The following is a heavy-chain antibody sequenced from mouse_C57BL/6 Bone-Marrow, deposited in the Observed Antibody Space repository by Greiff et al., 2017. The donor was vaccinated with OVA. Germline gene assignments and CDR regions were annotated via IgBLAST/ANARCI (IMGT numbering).Heavy chain of an antibody. J-gene: IGHJ4*01. CDR1: GFTFSDYY. CDR2: ISNGGGST. D-gene: IGHD1-1*01. V-gene: IGHV5-12*01. Sequence: EVQLVESGGGLVQPGGSLKLSCAASGFTFSDYYMYWVRQTPEKRLEWVAYISNGGGSTYYPHTVKGRCTISIDNAKNTLYLQMSRLKSEDPAMYYCASHGNGSSFYYAMDYWGPGASVTVAT. CDR3: ASHGNGSSFYYAMDY.